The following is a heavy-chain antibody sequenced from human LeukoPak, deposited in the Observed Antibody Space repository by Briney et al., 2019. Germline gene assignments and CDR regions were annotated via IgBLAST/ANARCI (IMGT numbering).Heavy chain of an antibody. Sequence: PSETLSLTCAAYGGSFSGYYWSWIRQPPGKGLEWIGEINHSGSTNYNPSLKSRVTISVDTSKNQFSLKLSSVTAVDTAVYYCARVPAAPHNWFDPWGQGTLVTVSS. J-gene: IGHJ5*02. CDR3: ARVPAAPHNWFDP. V-gene: IGHV4-34*01. CDR2: INHSGST. CDR1: GGSFSGYY. D-gene: IGHD2-2*01.